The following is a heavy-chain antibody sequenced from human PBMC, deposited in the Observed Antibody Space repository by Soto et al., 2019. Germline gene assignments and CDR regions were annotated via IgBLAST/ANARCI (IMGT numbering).Heavy chain of an antibody. CDR1: GFTFSRYW. V-gene: IGHV3-7*03. J-gene: IGHJ5*02. CDR2: IKEDGSEK. D-gene: IGHD3-10*01. CDR3: AKGIYGSGSPNWLDP. Sequence: PGGSLRLSCAGSGFTFSRYWMSWVRQAPGKGLEWVANIKEDGSEKNYVDSAKGRFTISRDNAKKSMYLQMNSLRAEDTAVYYCAKGIYGSGSPNWLDPWGQGTLVTVSS.